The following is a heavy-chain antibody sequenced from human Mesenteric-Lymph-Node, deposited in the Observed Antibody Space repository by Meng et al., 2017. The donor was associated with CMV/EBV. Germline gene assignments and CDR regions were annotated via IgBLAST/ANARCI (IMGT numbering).Heavy chain of an antibody. CDR2: ISSSSSYI. D-gene: IGHD4-17*01. Sequence: GGSLRLSCAASGFTFSSYSMNWARQAPGKGLEWVSSISSSSSYIYYADSVKGRFTISRDNAKNSLYLQMNSLRAEDTAVYYCARDLTTVTYAFDIWGQGTMVTVSS. CDR1: GFTFSSYS. V-gene: IGHV3-21*01. CDR3: ARDLTTVTYAFDI. J-gene: IGHJ3*02.